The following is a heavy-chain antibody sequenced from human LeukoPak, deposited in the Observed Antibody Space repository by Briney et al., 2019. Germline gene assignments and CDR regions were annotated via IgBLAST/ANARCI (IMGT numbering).Heavy chain of an antibody. CDR2: ISYDGSNK. CDR3: AKDSSSGWYGGVDY. D-gene: IGHD6-19*01. Sequence: GGSLRLSCAASGFTFSSYGMHWVRQAPGKGLEWVAVISYDGSNKYYADSVKGRFTISRDNSMNTLYLQMNSLRAEDTAVYYCAKDSSSGWYGGVDYWGQGTLVTVSS. CDR1: GFTFSSYG. V-gene: IGHV3-30*18. J-gene: IGHJ4*02.